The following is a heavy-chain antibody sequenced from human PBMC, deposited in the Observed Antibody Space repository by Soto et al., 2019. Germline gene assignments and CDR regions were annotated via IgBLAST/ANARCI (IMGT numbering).Heavy chain of an antibody. Sequence: PGGSLRLSCAASGFTFSNAWMNWVRQAPGKGLEWVGRIKSKTDGGTTDYAAPVKGRFTISRDDSKNTLYLQMNSLKTEDTAVYYCTTDQVLRFLEWLLSPRYYYGMDGPGQGTTVTVSS. CDR3: TTDQVLRFLEWLLSPRYYYGMDG. V-gene: IGHV3-15*07. D-gene: IGHD3-3*01. CDR2: IKSKTDGGTT. CDR1: GFTFSNAW. J-gene: IGHJ6*02.